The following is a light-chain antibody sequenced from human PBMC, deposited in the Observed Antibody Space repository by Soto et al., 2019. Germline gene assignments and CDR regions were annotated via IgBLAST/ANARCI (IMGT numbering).Light chain of an antibody. CDR2: KAS. CDR1: QSISSW. CDR3: QQYNSYPLT. Sequence: TQSPATLSASVGDRVTITCRASQSISSWLAWYQQKPGKAPKLLIYKASSLERGVPSRFSGSGSGTEFTLTISSLQPDDFATYYCQQYNSYPLTFGQGTRLEIK. J-gene: IGKJ5*01. V-gene: IGKV1-5*03.